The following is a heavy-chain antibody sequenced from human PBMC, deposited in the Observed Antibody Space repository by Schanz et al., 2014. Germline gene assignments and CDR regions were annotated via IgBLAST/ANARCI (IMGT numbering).Heavy chain of an antibody. Sequence: VQLLESGGALVRPGGSLRLSCAASGFTFTGYVMTWVRQAPGKGLEWVSGLSASGGHTYYADSVKGRFTISRDNARNSLYRQLNSLRVEDSGVYFCAQTRGTFMVPIDNWGQGVRVIVSS. CDR2: LSASGGHT. J-gene: IGHJ4*02. CDR3: AQTRGTFMVPIDN. CDR1: GFTFTGYV. D-gene: IGHD3-3*02. V-gene: IGHV3-23*01.